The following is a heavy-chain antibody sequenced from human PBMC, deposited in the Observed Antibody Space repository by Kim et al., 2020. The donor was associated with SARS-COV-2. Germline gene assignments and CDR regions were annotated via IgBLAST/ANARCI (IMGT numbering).Heavy chain of an antibody. CDR2: SDGSTT. J-gene: IGHJ5*02. Sequence: SDGSTTTYAESVKGRFTISRDNAKNTLYLQMNSLRAEDTAVYYCTRDLVSWGQGILVTVSS. V-gene: IGHV3-74*01. D-gene: IGHD2-8*02. CDR3: TRDLVS.